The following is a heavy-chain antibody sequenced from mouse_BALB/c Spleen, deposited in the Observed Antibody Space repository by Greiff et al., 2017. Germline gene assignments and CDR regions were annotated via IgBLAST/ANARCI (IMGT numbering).Heavy chain of an antibody. CDR1: GYSFTSYW. Sequence: VQLQQSGTVLARPGASVKMSCKASGYSFTSYWMHWVKQRPGQGLEWIGAIYPGNSDTSYNQKFKGKAKLTAVTSASTAYMELSSLTNEDSAVYYCTREDYYGPGYFDYWGQGTTLTVSS. CDR3: TREDYYGPGYFDY. J-gene: IGHJ2*01. V-gene: IGHV1-5*01. D-gene: IGHD1-2*01. CDR2: IYPGNSDT.